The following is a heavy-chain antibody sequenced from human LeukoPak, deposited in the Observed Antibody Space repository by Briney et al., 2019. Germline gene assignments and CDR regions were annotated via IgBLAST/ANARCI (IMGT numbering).Heavy chain of an antibody. V-gene: IGHV4-39*07. CDR1: GGSISSSSYY. J-gene: IGHJ6*03. CDR2: IYHSGST. D-gene: IGHD3-3*01. CDR3: ARAHPGTYDYDFWSGYYTRAGYYYYYMDV. Sequence: PSETLSLTCTVSGGSISSSSYYWGWIRQPPGKGLEWIGSIYHSGSTYYNPSLKSRVTISVDTSKNQFSLKLSSVTAADTAVYYCARAHPGTYDYDFWSGYYTRAGYYYYYMDVWGKGTTVTVSS.